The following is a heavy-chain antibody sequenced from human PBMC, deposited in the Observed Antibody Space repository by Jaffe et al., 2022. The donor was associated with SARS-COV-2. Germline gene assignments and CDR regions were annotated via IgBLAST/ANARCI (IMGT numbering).Heavy chain of an antibody. D-gene: IGHD6-13*01. Sequence: EVQLVESGGGLVQPGGSLRLSCAASGFTFSSSWMTWVRQAPGKGLEWVANIRQDGSEKYYVDSVKGRFTISRDNAKNSLYLQMNSLRAEDTAMYYCARDRWAAAAGVIYYYGMDVWGQGTTVTVSS. CDR2: IRQDGSEK. J-gene: IGHJ6*02. CDR1: GFTFSSSW. CDR3: ARDRWAAAAGVIYYYGMDV. V-gene: IGHV3-7*03.